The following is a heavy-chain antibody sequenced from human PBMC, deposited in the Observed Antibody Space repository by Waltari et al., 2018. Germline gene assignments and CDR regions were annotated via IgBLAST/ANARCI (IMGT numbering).Heavy chain of an antibody. CDR2: IYSGGST. Sequence: EVQLVETGGGLIQPGGSLRLSCAASGFTVSSNYMSWVRQAPGKGLGGVSVIYSGGSTYYADSVKGRFTISRDNSKNTLYLQMNSLRAEDTAVYYCARGKAAAAGFFDYWGQGTLVTVSS. J-gene: IGHJ4*02. CDR3: ARGKAAAAGFFDY. V-gene: IGHV3-53*02. D-gene: IGHD6-13*01. CDR1: GFTVSSNY.